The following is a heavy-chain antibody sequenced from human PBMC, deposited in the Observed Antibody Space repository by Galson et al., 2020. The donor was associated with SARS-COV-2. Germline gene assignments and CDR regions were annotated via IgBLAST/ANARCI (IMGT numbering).Heavy chain of an antibody. CDR2: LSNDGSKK. CDR1: GFIFGSFA. D-gene: IGHD3-22*01. J-gene: IGHJ6*02. CDR3: ARAGSSGRYYAQGGMDV. Sequence: GESLQISCADSGFIFGSFAMHWVRTGPGKGLEWVAVLSNDGSKKYYADSVKGRFTISRDNSKNTLSLQMNSLRAEDTVVYYCARAGSSGRYYAQGGMDVWGQGTTVIVSS. V-gene: IGHV3-30*04.